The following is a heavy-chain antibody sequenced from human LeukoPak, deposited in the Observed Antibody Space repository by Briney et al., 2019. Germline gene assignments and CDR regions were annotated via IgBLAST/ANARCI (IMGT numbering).Heavy chain of an antibody. Sequence: QTGGSLRLSCATSGFTFNIYALSWVRQAPGKGLEWVSAISGSGGRIYYADSVKGRLTISRDNSKNTVYIEMNILRADDTAIYFCAISMIHSSSYAMDVWGQGTTVIVSS. J-gene: IGHJ6*02. D-gene: IGHD3-16*01. CDR2: ISGSGGRI. V-gene: IGHV3-23*01. CDR3: AISMIHSSSYAMDV. CDR1: GFTFNIYA.